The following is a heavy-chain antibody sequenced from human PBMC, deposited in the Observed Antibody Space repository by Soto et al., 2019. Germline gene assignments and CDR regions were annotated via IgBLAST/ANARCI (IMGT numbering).Heavy chain of an antibody. D-gene: IGHD6-19*01. V-gene: IGHV3-30*18. CDR2: ISYDGSNK. CDR3: AKDRTNSGWYRGFDY. CDR1: GFTFSSYG. J-gene: IGHJ4*02. Sequence: QVQLVESGGGVVQPGRSLRLSCAASGFTFSSYGMHWVRQAPGKGLEWVAVISYDGSNKYYADSVKGRFTISRDKSKNTLYLQMNSLRAEDTAVYYCAKDRTNSGWYRGFDYWGQGTLVTVSS.